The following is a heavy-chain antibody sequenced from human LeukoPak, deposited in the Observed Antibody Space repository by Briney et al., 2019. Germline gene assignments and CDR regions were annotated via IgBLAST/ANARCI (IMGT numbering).Heavy chain of an antibody. CDR2: ISSSGSGI. D-gene: IGHD1-26*01. Sequence: GGSLRLSCAASGFTFSDYYMSWVRQAPGKGLEWVAYISSSGSGINSHYADSVTGRFTISRDNAKNSVYLQMNSLRVEDTAVYYCARDSGRYGYYMDVWGKGTTVTVSS. CDR3: ARDSGRYGYYMDV. CDR1: GFTFSDYY. V-gene: IGHV3-11*04. J-gene: IGHJ6*04.